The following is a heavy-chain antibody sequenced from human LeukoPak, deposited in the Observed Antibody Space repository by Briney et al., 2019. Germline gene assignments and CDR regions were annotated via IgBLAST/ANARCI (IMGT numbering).Heavy chain of an antibody. D-gene: IGHD4-17*01. Sequence: SETLSLTCTVSSGSFSSGSHYWSWVRQPAGKGLEWIGRINTSGSTSYNPSLKSRFTISVDTSKNQFSLKLNSVTAADTAVYYCARAGYGDSDFDYWGQGTLVTVSS. CDR1: SGSFSSGSHY. V-gene: IGHV4-61*02. CDR2: INTSGST. J-gene: IGHJ4*02. CDR3: ARAGYGDSDFDY.